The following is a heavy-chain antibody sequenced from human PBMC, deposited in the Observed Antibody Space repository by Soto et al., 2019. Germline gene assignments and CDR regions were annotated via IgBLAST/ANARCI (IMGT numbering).Heavy chain of an antibody. CDR1: GFTFSDYY. CDR3: ARASPIAVADHFDY. J-gene: IGHJ4*02. D-gene: IGHD6-19*01. CDR2: ISSSGSTI. V-gene: IGHV3-11*01. Sequence: GGALRLFCAASGFTFSDYYMSWIRQAPGRGLEWVSYISSSGSTIYYADSVKGRFTISMDNAKNSLYLQMNSLRADVTAVYYCARASPIAVADHFDYWGPGTLVTVSS.